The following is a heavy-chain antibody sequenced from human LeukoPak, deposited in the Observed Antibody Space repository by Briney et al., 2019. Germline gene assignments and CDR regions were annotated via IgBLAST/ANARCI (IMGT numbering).Heavy chain of an antibody. Sequence: SQTLSLTCAVSGGSISSGTYSWSWIRQPPGKGLEWIGYIYYSGTTYYNPSLKSRVTMSVDTSKSQFSLKLSSVTAADTAVYYCARDGRYYYAFDIWGQGTMVTVSS. CDR1: GGSISSGTYS. V-gene: IGHV4-30-4*07. CDR3: ARDGRYYYAFDI. D-gene: IGHD1-26*01. CDR2: IYYSGTT. J-gene: IGHJ3*02.